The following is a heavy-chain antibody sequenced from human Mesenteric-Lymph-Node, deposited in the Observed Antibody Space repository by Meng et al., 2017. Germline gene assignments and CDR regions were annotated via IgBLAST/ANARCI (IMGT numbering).Heavy chain of an antibody. J-gene: IGHJ4*02. CDR2: ISGGST. Sequence: GGSLRLSCVASKITSSRYWMTWVRQAPGKGLEWVSSISGGSTYYADSRKGRFTISRDNSKNTLHLQMNSLRAEDTAVYYCAKGPSPRIVGETANLEYWGQGTRVTVSS. CDR3: AKGPSPRIVGETANLEY. D-gene: IGHD1-26*01. CDR1: KITSSRYW. V-gene: IGHV3-38-3*01.